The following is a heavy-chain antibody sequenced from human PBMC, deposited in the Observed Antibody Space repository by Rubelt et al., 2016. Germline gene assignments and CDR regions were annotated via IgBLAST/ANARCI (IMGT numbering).Heavy chain of an antibody. CDR3: AREPPGFDEDFDY. CDR2: ISYDGSNK. D-gene: IGHD3-10*01. Sequence: VQLVESGGGLVQPGGSLRLSCAASGFTFSSYAMHWVRQAPGKGLEWVAVISYDGSNKYYADSVKGRFTISRDNSKNTLYLQMNSLRAEDTAVYYCAREPPGFDEDFDYWGQGTLVTVSS. J-gene: IGHJ4*02. V-gene: IGHV3-30*04. CDR1: GFTFSSYA.